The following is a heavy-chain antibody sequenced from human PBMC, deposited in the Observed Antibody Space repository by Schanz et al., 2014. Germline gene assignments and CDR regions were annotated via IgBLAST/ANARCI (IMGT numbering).Heavy chain of an antibody. CDR3: AREGERKGMLPYYFDY. D-gene: IGHD3-10*01. Sequence: EVQLVEPGGGLVQPGGSLRLSCAASGFTFRTYLMNWVRQAPGKGLEWVSFISSSSSTIYYADSVKGRFTISRDNAKNSLYLQMNSLRDEDTAVYYCAREGERKGMLPYYFDYWGQGALVTVSS. J-gene: IGHJ4*02. V-gene: IGHV3-48*02. CDR2: ISSSSSTI. CDR1: GFTFRTYL.